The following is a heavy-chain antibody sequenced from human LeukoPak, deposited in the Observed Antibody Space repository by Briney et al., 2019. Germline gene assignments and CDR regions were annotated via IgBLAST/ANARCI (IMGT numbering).Heavy chain of an antibody. CDR2: IYSGGST. J-gene: IGHJ4*02. V-gene: IGHV3-53*01. CDR1: WVTLRNNH. Sequence: GGALRLSLAGPWVTLRNNHINWGPPAPGKGLEWVSVIYSGGSTYYADSVKGRFTISRDNSKNTLYLQMNSLRAEDTAVYYCARDLGETGYWGQGTLVTVSS. CDR3: ARDLGETGY. D-gene: IGHD3-10*01.